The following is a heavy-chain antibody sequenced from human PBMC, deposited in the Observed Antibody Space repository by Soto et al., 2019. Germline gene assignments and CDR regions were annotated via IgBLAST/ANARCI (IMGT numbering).Heavy chain of an antibody. CDR1: GGTFSSYA. CDR2: IIPIFGTD. D-gene: IGHD2-2*01. V-gene: IGHV1-69*01. Sequence: QVQLVQSGAEVTKPGSSVKVSCKASGGTFSSYAISWVRQAHGQGLEWMGGIIPIFGTDNYAQKFQGRVTITADESTSTAYMELSSLRSEDTAVYDCARPGAGAGYAHPFDYWGQGTLVTVSS. J-gene: IGHJ4*02. CDR3: ARPGAGAGYAHPFDY.